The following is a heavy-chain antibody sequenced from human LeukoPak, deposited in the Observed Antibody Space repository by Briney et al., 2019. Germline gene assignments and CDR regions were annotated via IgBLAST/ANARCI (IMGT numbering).Heavy chain of an antibody. D-gene: IGHD3-16*01. CDR2: IYYSGST. Sequence: TSETLSLTCTVSGGSISSYYWSWMRQPPGKGLEWIGYIYYSGSTNYNPSLKSRVTISVDTSKNQFSLKLSSVTAADTAVYYCARHTFGGGDAFDIWGEGTMVTVSS. V-gene: IGHV4-59*08. CDR3: ARHTFGGGDAFDI. J-gene: IGHJ3*02. CDR1: GGSISSYY.